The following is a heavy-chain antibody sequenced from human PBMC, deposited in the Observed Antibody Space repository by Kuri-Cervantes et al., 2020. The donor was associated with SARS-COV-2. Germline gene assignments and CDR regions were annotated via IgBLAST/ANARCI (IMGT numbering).Heavy chain of an antibody. CDR3: ARPYCTTTTCYDGTFDS. Sequence: SVKVSCKASGGTFSSYAVTWVRQVPGQGFEWMGRIIPLFGTTIYAQKFRDRVTFTEDKSTNTAYMELSSLRSGDTAVYYCARPYCTTTTCYDGTFDSWGQGTLVTVSS. D-gene: IGHD2-2*01. V-gene: IGHV1-69*06. CDR1: GGTFSSYA. CDR2: IIPLFGTT. J-gene: IGHJ4*02.